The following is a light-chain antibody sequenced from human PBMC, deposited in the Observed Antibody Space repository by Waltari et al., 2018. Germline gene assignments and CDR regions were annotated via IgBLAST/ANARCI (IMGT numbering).Light chain of an antibody. J-gene: IGLJ2*01. CDR1: SLRRYS. V-gene: IGLV3-19*01. Sequence: SSELTQDPTVSVALGQTVRITCQGDSLRRYSASWYQQRPGQAPVLVFYGQANRPSGTPDRFSGSTSGDTATLTITGTQAEDEADYYCLSRDISSTRFFGGGTRLTV. CDR2: GQA. CDR3: LSRDISSTRF.